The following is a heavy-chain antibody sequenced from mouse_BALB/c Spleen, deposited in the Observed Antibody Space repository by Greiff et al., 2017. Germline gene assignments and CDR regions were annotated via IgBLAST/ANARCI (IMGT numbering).Heavy chain of an antibody. Sequence: EVNLVESGGGLVKLGGSLKLSCAASGFTFSSYYMSWVRQTPEKRLELVAAINSNGGSTYYPDTVKGRFTISRDNAKNTLYLQMSSLKSEDTALYYCARRAYYYGSSFDYWGQGTTLTVSS. J-gene: IGHJ2*01. CDR3: ARRAYYYGSSFDY. D-gene: IGHD1-1*01. CDR1: GFTFSSYY. V-gene: IGHV5-6-2*01. CDR2: INSNGGST.